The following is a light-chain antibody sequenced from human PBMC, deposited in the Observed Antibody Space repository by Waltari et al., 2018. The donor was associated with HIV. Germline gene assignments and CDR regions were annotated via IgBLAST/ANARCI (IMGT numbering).Light chain of an antibody. Sequence: QSVLTQPPSASGTLGQRVTISCSGRRSNIGSNSVNWYQQLPGQSHELRVSDDNRRASGVPDPFSGYKSGTSASLASSGLQSEDEADYYCSAWDDNVNGLFGGGTKLTVL. J-gene: IGLJ2*01. CDR3: SAWDDNVNGL. V-gene: IGLV1-44*01. CDR1: RSNIGSNS. CDR2: DDN.